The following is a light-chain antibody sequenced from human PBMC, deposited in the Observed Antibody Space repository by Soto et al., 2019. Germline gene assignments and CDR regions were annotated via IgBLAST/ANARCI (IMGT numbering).Light chain of an antibody. V-gene: IGLV1-51*01. CDR1: SSNIGTNY. CDR3: ATSQSGLTGGWV. CDR2: DDD. J-gene: IGLJ3*02. Sequence: QSVLTQPPSVSAAQGQKVTISCSGSSSNIGTNYVSWYQHLPGTAPKLLIYDDDKRPSGIPDRFSGSKSGTSATLGITGLQTGDEADYYCATSQSGLTGGWVFGGGTKLTVL.